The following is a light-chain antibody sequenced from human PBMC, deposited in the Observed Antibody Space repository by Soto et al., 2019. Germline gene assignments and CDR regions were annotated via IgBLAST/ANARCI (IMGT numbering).Light chain of an antibody. CDR3: HQYCKPLT. J-gene: IGKJ4*01. V-gene: IGKV3-20*01. CDR2: GAS. CDR1: QSVTNNY. Sequence: IVLTQSPGTLSLSPGEKATLSCRASQSVTNNYLAWYQQKPGQAPSLLIYGASSGATGIADRFSGSGSGKDFTLTNTRLEAEGFGIYFCHQYCKPLTFGGGTKVEIK.